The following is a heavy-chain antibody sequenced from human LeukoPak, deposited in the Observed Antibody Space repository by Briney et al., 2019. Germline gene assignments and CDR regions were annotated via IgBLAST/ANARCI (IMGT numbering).Heavy chain of an antibody. CDR2: IYSGGTT. CDR3: AREGDKGWSDP. CDR1: GFTVSSNY. D-gene: IGHD2-15*01. V-gene: IGHV3-53*01. J-gene: IGHJ5*02. Sequence: PGGSLRLSCAASGFTVSSNYMSWVRQAPGKGLEWVSVIYSGGTTYYADSVKGRFTISRDNSKNTLYLQMDSLRAEDTAVYYCAREGDKGWSDPWGQGTLVTVSS.